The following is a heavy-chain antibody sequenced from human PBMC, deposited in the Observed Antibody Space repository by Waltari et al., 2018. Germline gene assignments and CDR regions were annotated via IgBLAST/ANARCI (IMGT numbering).Heavy chain of an antibody. D-gene: IGHD3-10*01. V-gene: IGHV1-3*01. CDR3: ARAKVWFRELEDY. Sequence: QVQLVQSGAEVKKPGASVKVSCKASGYTFTSYAMHWVRQAPGQRLEWMGWINAGNGNTKYSQKFQGRVTITRDTSASTAYMELSSLRSEDTAVYYCARAKVWFRELEDYWGQGTLVTVSS. J-gene: IGHJ4*02. CDR1: GYTFTSYA. CDR2: INAGNGNT.